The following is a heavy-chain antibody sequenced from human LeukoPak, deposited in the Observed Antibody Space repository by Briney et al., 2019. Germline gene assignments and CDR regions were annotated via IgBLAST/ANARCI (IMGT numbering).Heavy chain of an antibody. CDR3: TRDIRRYYYYYMDV. CDR2: IRNKAYGGTT. V-gene: IGHV3-49*04. J-gene: IGHJ6*03. Sequence: GGSLRLSCTASGFTFGDYAMSWVRQAPGKGLEWVGFIRNKAYGGTTEYAASVKGRFTISRDDSKSIAYLQMNSLKTEDTAVYYCTRDIRRYYYYYMDVWGKGTTVTVSS. CDR1: GFTFGDYA.